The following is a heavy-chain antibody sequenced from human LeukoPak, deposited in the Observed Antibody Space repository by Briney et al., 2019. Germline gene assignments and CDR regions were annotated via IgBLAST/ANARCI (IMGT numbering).Heavy chain of an antibody. CDR1: GYTLTSYG. D-gene: IGHD6-13*01. J-gene: IGHJ6*03. CDR2: ISAYNGNT. V-gene: IGHV1-18*01. Sequence: ASVKVSCKASGYTLTSYGIRWVRQAPGQGLEWMGWISAYNGNTNYAQKLQGRVTMTTDTSTSTAYMELRSLRSDDTAVYYCARDSGSYSSSSYMDVWGKGTTVTVSS. CDR3: ARDSGSYSSSSYMDV.